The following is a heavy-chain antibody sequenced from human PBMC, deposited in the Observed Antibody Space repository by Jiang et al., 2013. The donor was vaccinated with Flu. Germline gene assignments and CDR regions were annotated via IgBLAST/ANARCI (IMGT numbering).Heavy chain of an antibody. D-gene: IGHD3-16*01. V-gene: IGHV1-46*01. CDR2: INPSGGST. CDR1: GYTFTSYY. J-gene: IGHJ5*02. Sequence: GAEVKKPGASVKVSCKASGYTFTSYYMHWVRQAPGQGLEWMGIINPSGGSTSYAQKFQGRVTMTRDTSTSTVYMELSSLRSEDTAVYYCARRPMITFGGGWFDPWGQGTLVTVSS. CDR3: ARRPMITFGGGWFDP.